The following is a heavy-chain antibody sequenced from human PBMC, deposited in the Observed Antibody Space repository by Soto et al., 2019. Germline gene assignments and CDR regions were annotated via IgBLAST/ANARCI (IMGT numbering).Heavy chain of an antibody. V-gene: IGHV1-24*01. CDR3: ATLGVGSWYYYYYGMDV. J-gene: IGHJ6*02. D-gene: IGHD6-13*01. CDR2: FDPEDGET. Sequence: ASVKVSCKVSGYTLTELSMHWVRQAPGKGLEWMGGFDPEDGETIYAQKFQGRVTMTEDTSTDTAYMELSSLRSEDTAVYYCATLGVGSWYYYYYGMDVWGQGTTVTVSS. CDR1: GYTLTELS.